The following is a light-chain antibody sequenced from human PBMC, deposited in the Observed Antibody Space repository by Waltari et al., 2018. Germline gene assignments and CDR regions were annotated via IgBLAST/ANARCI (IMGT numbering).Light chain of an antibody. CDR2: GAS. CDR1: QNINSN. CDR3: HQYNNWPYS. V-gene: IGKV3-15*01. J-gene: IGKJ2*03. Sequence: EIVMTQSPASLSVSPGERATLSCRARQNINSNLAWYQQKIGQAPRLLLSGASTRAIGVPPRFSGSGSGTEFTLTISSLQSEDFAVYYCHQYNNWPYSFGQGTKLEI.